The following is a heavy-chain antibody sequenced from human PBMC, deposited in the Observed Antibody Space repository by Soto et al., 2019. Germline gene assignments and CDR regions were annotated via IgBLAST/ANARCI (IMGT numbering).Heavy chain of an antibody. Sequence: PGGSLRLSCAASGFTFSSYGMHWVRQAPGKGLEWVAVISYDGSNKYYADSVKGRFTISRDNSKNTLYLQMNSLRAEDTAVYYCAKSYYYDWVGYFDYWGQGTLVTVSS. CDR2: ISYDGSNK. D-gene: IGHD3-22*01. V-gene: IGHV3-30*18. CDR1: GFTFSSYG. CDR3: AKSYYYDWVGYFDY. J-gene: IGHJ4*02.